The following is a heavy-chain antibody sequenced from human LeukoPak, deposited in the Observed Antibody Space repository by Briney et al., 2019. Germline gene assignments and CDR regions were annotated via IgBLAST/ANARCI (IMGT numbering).Heavy chain of an antibody. J-gene: IGHJ4*02. CDR1: GFTFSNSA. CDR2: ISGSGGST. D-gene: IGHD2-15*01. Sequence: PGGSLRLSCEVSGFTFSNSAMSWVRQAPGKGLEWVSAISGSGGSTYYADSVKGRFTISRDNSKNTLYLQMNSLRAEDTAVYYCAKDLGYCSGGSCYDNFDYWGQGTLVTVSS. V-gene: IGHV3-23*01. CDR3: AKDLGYCSGGSCYDNFDY.